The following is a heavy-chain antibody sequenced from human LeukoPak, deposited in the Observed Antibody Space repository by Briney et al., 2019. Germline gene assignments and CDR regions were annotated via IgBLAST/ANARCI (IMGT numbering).Heavy chain of an antibody. Sequence: GASVKVSCKASGYTFTSYYVHWVRQAPGQGLEWMGIINPSGGSTSYAQKFQGRVTMTRDTSTSTVYMELSSLRSEDTAVYYCARDQAAMVAFDYWGQGTLVTVSS. D-gene: IGHD5-18*01. J-gene: IGHJ4*02. CDR1: GYTFTSYY. CDR3: ARDQAAMVAFDY. CDR2: INPSGGST. V-gene: IGHV1-46*01.